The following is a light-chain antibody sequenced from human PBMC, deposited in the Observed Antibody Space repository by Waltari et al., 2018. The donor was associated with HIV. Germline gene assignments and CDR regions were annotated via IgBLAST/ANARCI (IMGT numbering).Light chain of an antibody. CDR2: GDT. CDR3: QSYDIRLSGLYV. J-gene: IGLJ1*01. CDR1: SIGSKS. Sequence: SYELTQPLSVSVALGQTAQVPCGGDSIGSKSVQWYEQKPGQAPVLVIYGDTNRPSGIPERFSGSNSGNTATLSISSAQAGDEADYYCQSYDIRLSGLYVFGTGTKVTVL. V-gene: IGLV3-9*01.